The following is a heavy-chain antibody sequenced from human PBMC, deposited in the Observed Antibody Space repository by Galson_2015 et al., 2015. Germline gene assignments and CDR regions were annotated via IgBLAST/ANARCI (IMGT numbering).Heavy chain of an antibody. CDR1: GFTFGDYA. J-gene: IGHJ5*02. V-gene: IGHV3-49*03. CDR2: IRSKAYGGTT. CDR3: TRDHQQLIAGVTWFDH. Sequence: SLRLSCAASGFTFGDYAMSWLRQAPGQGLEWVGFIRSKAYGGTTEYAAYVKGRFTISRDDSKSIAYLQMNSLKTEDTAVYYCTRDHQQLIAGVTWFDHWGQGTLVTVSS. D-gene: IGHD1-20*01.